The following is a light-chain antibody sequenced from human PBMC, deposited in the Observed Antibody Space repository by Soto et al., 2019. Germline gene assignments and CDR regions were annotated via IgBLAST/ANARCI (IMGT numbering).Light chain of an antibody. CDR1: QSVSSS. V-gene: IGKV3-11*01. J-gene: IGKJ4*01. CDR2: DVS. CDR3: QQYNNWPRT. Sequence: EIVLTQSPATLSLSPGERATLSCRASQSVSSSLAWYQQKPGQAPRLLIYDVSNRATGIPARFSGSGSGTEFTLTISSLQSEDFAVYYCQQYNNWPRTFGGGTKVDIK.